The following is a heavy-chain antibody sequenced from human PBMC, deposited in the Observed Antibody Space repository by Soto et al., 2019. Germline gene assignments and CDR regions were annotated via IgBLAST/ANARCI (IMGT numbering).Heavy chain of an antibody. V-gene: IGHV4-39*02. J-gene: IGHJ4*02. CDR1: GGSISTTSYY. CDR2: IYFRGTT. D-gene: IGHD6-13*01. Sequence: SETLSLTCTVSGGSISTTSYYWGWIRQPPGKGLEYIGYIYFRGTTFYNPSLKSRVTIAVDTSKNSLYLQMNSLRAEDTALYYCARAGYSSSWGYYFDYWGQGTLVTVSS. CDR3: ARAGYSSSWGYYFDY.